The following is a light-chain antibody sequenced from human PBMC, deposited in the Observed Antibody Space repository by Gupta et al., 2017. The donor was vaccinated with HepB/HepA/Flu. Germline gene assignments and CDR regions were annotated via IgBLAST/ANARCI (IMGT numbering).Light chain of an antibody. CDR2: EVS. CDR1: SSDVGAYNY. J-gene: IGLJ1*01. CDR3: SSYAGTHRLYYV. Sequence: QSALTQPPSASGSPGQSVTISCTGTSSDVGAYNYVSWYQQHPGKAPKVIIYEVSKRPSGVPDRFSFSKSGTTASLTVTGLQAEDEADYYCSSYAGTHRLYYVFGSGTKLTV. V-gene: IGLV2-8*01.